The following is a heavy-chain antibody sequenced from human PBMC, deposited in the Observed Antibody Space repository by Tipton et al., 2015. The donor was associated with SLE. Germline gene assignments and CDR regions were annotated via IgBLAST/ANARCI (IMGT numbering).Heavy chain of an antibody. CDR2: ILSDGSNK. D-gene: IGHD5/OR15-5a*01. CDR1: GFTFSSYG. V-gene: IGHV3-30*02. Sequence: SLRLSCAASGFTFSSYGIHWVRQAPGKGLEWVAFILSDGSNKYYADSVKGRFIISRDNSKNTLYLQMNSLRGEDTAVYYCAKWRLKDSVNGRYYYYGLDVWGQGTTVTVSS. J-gene: IGHJ6*02. CDR3: AKWRLKDSVNGRYYYYGLDV.